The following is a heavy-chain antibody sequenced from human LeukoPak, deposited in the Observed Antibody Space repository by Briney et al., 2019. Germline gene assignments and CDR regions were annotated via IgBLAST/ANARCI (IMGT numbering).Heavy chain of an antibody. Sequence: SETLSLTCTVSGGSISSYYWSWIRQPPGKGLEWIGYIYYSGSTNYNPSLKSRVTISVDTSKNQFSLKLSSVTAADTAVYYCARGHPHTAFDPWDQGTLVTVSS. CDR3: ARGHPHTAFDP. CDR2: IYYSGST. V-gene: IGHV4-59*01. J-gene: IGHJ5*02. CDR1: GGSISSYY.